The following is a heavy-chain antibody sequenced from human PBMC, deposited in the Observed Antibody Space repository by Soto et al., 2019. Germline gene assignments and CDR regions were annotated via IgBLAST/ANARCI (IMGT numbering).Heavy chain of an antibody. CDR3: AKGTGDYYYYYYGMDV. CDR1: GFTFDDYA. D-gene: IGHD4-17*01. J-gene: IGHJ6*02. V-gene: IGHV3-9*01. CDR2: ISWNSGSI. Sequence: EVQLVESGGGLVQPGRSLRLSCAASGFTFDDYAMHWVRQAPGKGLEWVSGISWNSGSIGYADSVKGRFTISRDNAKNXLYLQMNSLRAEDTALYYCAKGTGDYYYYYYGMDVWGQGTTVTVSS.